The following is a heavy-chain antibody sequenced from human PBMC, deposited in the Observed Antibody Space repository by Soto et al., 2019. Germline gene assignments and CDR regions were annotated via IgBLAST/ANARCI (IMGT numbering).Heavy chain of an antibody. J-gene: IGHJ6*02. CDR3: ARMGILHGMDG. D-gene: IGHD2-15*01. CDR1: GFTFSSYA. CDR2: ISYDGSNK. V-gene: IGHV3-30*09. Sequence: QVQVVESGGGVVQPGRSLRLSCAASGFTFSSYAMHWVRQAPGKGLEGVALISYDGSNKYYADSVKGRFAISRDNSKNTLYLQMNSLRAEDTAVYYCARMGILHGMDGWGQGNTVNVSS.